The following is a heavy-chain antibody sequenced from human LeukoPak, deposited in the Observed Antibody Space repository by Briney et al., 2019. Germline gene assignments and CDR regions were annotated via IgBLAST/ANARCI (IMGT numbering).Heavy chain of an antibody. CDR3: ARDYDYDSSGYSSD. Sequence: GGSLRLSCAASGFTFNDYYMSWIRQAPGKGLEWLSYINIGGTNTHYADSVKGRFTISRDNAKKSLYLEMNNLRAEDTAVYYCARDYDYDSSGYSSDWGQGTLVTVSS. D-gene: IGHD3-22*01. J-gene: IGHJ4*02. V-gene: IGHV3-11*01. CDR2: INIGGTNT. CDR1: GFTFNDYY.